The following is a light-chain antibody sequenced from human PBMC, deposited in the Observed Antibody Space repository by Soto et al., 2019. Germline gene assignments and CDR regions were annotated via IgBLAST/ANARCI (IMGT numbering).Light chain of an antibody. CDR1: QSISRT. CDR3: HQYGYLGT. CDR2: DAS. J-gene: IGKJ1*01. V-gene: IGKV3-20*01. Sequence: EIVLTQSPDTLSVSPGERATLSCRASQSISRTLAWYQQKSGQPPRLLIYDASTRATDIPDRFTGSGSGTDFTLTISRLEPEDFAVYYCHQYGYLGTFGQGTKVDI.